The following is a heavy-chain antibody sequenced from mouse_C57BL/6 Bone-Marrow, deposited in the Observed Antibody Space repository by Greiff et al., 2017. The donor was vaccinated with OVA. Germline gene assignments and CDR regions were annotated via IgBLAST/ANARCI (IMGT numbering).Heavy chain of an antibody. Sequence: QVQLQQSGAELVRPGTSVKVSCKASGYAFTNYLKEWVKQRPGQGLEWIGVINPGSGGTNYNEKFKGKATLTADKSSSTAYMQLSSLTSEDSAVYFCATHYYGSRGGWYFDVWGTGTTVTVSS. V-gene: IGHV1-54*01. CDR1: GYAFTNYL. CDR2: INPGSGGT. CDR3: ATHYYGSRGGWYFDV. D-gene: IGHD1-1*01. J-gene: IGHJ1*03.